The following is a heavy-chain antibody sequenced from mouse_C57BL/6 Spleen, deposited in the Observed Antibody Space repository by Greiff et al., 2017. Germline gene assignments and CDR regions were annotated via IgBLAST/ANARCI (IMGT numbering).Heavy chain of an antibody. CDR1: GYSITSGYY. Sequence: EVQLQESGPGLVKPSQSLSLTCSVAGYSITSGYYWNWIRQFPGNKLEWMGYISYDGSNNYNPSLKNRNSITRDTSKNPFFLKLNSVTTEDTATYYCARDWYYGSSSYAMDYWGQGTSVTVSS. D-gene: IGHD1-1*01. CDR3: ARDWYYGSSSYAMDY. CDR2: ISYDGSN. V-gene: IGHV3-6*01. J-gene: IGHJ4*01.